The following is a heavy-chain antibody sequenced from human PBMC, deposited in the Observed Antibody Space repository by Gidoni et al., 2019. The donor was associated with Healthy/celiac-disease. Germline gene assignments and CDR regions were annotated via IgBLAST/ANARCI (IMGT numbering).Heavy chain of an antibody. Sequence: QVQLVQSGAEVKKPGASVKVSCKASGYTFTGYYMHWVRQAPGQGLEWMGWINPNSGGTNYAQKFQGRVTMTRDTSISTAYMELSRLRSDDTAVYYCACRGSLLYYYYGMDVWGQGTTVTVSS. D-gene: IGHD3-10*01. J-gene: IGHJ6*02. CDR1: GYTFTGYY. V-gene: IGHV1-2*02. CDR3: ACRGSLLYYYYGMDV. CDR2: INPNSGGT.